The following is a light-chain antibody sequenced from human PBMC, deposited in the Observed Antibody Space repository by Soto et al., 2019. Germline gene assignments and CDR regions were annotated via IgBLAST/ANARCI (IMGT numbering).Light chain of an antibody. V-gene: IGLV2-23*01. Sequence: QSALTQPASVSGSPGQSITISCTGASSDVGNYNLVSWYQQHPGKAPKLMIYEGSNRPSGVSNRFSGSKSGNTASLTISGLQAEDEADYYCCSYARSNSWVFGGGTKLTGL. CDR2: EGS. CDR1: SSDVGNYNL. CDR3: CSYARSNSWV. J-gene: IGLJ3*02.